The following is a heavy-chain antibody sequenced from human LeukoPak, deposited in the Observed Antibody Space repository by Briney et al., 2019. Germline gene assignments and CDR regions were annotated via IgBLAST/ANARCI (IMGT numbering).Heavy chain of an antibody. CDR1: GFTFSSYA. D-gene: IGHD5-18*01. CDR2: ISGSGGGT. J-gene: IGHJ4*02. Sequence: GGSLRLSCAASGFTFSSYAMSWVRQAPGKGLEWVSAISGSGGGTFYADSVKGRFTISRDNSKNTLYLQMNSLRAEDTAVYYCAKIRIQLWLTYSTLDYWGQGTLVTVSS. V-gene: IGHV3-23*01. CDR3: AKIRIQLWLTYSTLDY.